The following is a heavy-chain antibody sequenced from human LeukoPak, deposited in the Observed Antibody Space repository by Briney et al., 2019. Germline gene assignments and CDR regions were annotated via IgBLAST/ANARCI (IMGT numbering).Heavy chain of an antibody. V-gene: IGHV4-39*01. Sequence: PSETLSLTCTVSGGSISSSSYYWGWIRQPPGKGLEWIGSIYDSGSTYYNTSLKSRVTISVDTSKNQFSLKLSSVTAADTAVYYCSRLPGYCGGDCYSRGWFDPWGQGTLVTVSS. CDR2: IYDSGST. CDR1: GGSISSSSYY. D-gene: IGHD2-21*02. J-gene: IGHJ5*02. CDR3: SRLPGYCGGDCYSRGWFDP.